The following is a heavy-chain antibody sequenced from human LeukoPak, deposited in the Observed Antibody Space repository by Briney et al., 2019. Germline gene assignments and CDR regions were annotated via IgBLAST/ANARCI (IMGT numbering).Heavy chain of an antibody. Sequence: PSETLSLTCTVSGGSISSGDYYWSWIRQPPGKDLEWIGYIYYSRSTYYNPSLKSRVTISVDTSKNQFSLKLSSVTAADTAVYYCARQGLYGSGSYYEPGSVAPYNWFDPWGQGTLVTVSS. CDR2: IYYSRST. CDR1: GGSISSGDYY. V-gene: IGHV4-30-4*01. J-gene: IGHJ5*02. CDR3: ARQGLYGSGSYYEPGSVAPYNWFDP. D-gene: IGHD3-10*01.